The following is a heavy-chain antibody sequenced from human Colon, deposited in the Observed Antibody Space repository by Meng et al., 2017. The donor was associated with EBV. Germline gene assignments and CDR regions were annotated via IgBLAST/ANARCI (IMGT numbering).Heavy chain of an antibody. V-gene: IGHV4-30-4*01. CDR1: GGSISSGEYY. CDR2: IYYSGST. J-gene: IGHJ4*02. Sequence: LHVSGPGLVQPSQILSLTCTFSGGSISSGEYYWSWIRQPPGKGLEWIGYIYYSGSTYYNPSLKSLVTISVDTSKNQFSLKLSSVTAADTAVYYCARDRGGLGAFDYWGQGTLVTVSS. D-gene: IGHD5-12*01. CDR3: ARDRGGLGAFDY.